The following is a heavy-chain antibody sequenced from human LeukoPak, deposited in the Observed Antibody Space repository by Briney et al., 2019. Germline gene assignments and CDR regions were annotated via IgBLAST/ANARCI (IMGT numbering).Heavy chain of an antibody. D-gene: IGHD4-17*01. CDR3: ARHGDYGNSPGGGGSDY. J-gene: IGHJ4*02. V-gene: IGHV4-39*07. CDR1: GGSISSSSYY. Sequence: SETLSLTCTVSGGSISSSSYYWGWIRQPPGKGLEWIGSIYYSGSTYYNPSLKSRVTISVDTSKNQFSLKLSSVTAADTAVYYCARHGDYGNSPGGGGSDYWGQGTLVTVSS. CDR2: IYYSGST.